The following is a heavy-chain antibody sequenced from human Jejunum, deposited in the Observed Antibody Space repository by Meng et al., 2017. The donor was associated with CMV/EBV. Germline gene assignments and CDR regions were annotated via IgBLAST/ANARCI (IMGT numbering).Heavy chain of an antibody. J-gene: IGHJ4*02. D-gene: IGHD4-23*01. CDR1: GYTFTAYW. V-gene: IGHV1-2*02. CDR2: IHPNAGSI. Sequence: CKASGYTFTAYWTRWGRQATGQGREWMGRIHPNAGSIDDAQKFQGRVTMTRDTSISTVYMDLSSLTSDDTAVYYCTRDYSGNWAIDYWGQGTLVTVSS. CDR3: TRDYSGNWAIDY.